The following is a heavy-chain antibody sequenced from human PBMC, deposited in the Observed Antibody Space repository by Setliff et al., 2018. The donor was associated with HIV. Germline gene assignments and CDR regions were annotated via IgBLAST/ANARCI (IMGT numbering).Heavy chain of an antibody. D-gene: IGHD1-26*01. J-gene: IGHJ6*03. CDR3: ARDKGGTYDGMYYYYYMDV. V-gene: IGHV4-61*02. Sequence: SETLSLTCTVSGGSISSGSHYWNWVRQSAGKGLEWIGRIYSSGSSNYNPSLNSRVSISVDTSKNQFSLKLNSVTAADTAVYFCARDKGGTYDGMYYYYYMDVWGKGTTVTVSS. CDR1: GGSISSGSHY. CDR2: IYSSGSS.